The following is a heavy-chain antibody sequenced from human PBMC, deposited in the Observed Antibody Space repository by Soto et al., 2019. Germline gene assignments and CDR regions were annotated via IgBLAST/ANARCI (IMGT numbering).Heavy chain of an antibody. CDR1: GGSISSGDYY. CDR2: IYYSGST. D-gene: IGHD5-12*01. Sequence: NPSETLSLTCTVSGGSISSGDYYWSWIRQPPGKGLEWIGYIYYSGSTYYNPSLKSRVTISVDTSKNQFSLKLSSVTAADTAVYYCARFGTPYRDGYNYYFDYWGQGTLVTVSS. V-gene: IGHV4-30-4*01. J-gene: IGHJ4*02. CDR3: ARFGTPYRDGYNYYFDY.